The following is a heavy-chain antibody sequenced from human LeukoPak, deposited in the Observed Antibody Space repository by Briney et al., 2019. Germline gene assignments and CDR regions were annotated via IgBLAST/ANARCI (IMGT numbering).Heavy chain of an antibody. Sequence: SETLSLTCAVYGGSFSGYYWSWIRQPPGKGLEWIGEINHSGSTNYNPSLKSRVTISVDTSKNQFSLKLSSVTAAGTAVYYCARRRSSGWYVYWGQGTLVTVSS. CDR3: ARRRSSGWYVY. V-gene: IGHV4-34*01. CDR2: INHSGST. CDR1: GGSFSGYY. D-gene: IGHD6-19*01. J-gene: IGHJ4*02.